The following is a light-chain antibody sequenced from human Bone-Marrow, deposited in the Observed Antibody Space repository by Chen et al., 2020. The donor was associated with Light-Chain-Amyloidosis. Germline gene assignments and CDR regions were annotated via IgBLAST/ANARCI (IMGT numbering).Light chain of an antibody. CDR3: SSYTITNALV. J-gene: IGLJ1*01. CDR2: EVT. CDR1: SSDVGGDNH. V-gene: IGLV2-14*01. Sequence: QSALTQPASVSGSPGQSITIPCTGTSSDVGGDNHVSWYQQHPDKAPKLMIYEVTNRPSWVPTRFSGSKSDNSASRTISGLQTEDGADYFCSSYTITNALVFGSGTRVTVL.